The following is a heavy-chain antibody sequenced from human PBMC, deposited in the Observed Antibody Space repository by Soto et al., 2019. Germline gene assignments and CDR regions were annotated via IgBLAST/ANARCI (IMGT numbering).Heavy chain of an antibody. CDR3: AKGSDYDFWSGADY. CDR2: ISGSGGST. Sequence: GGALRLSCAASGFTFSSYAMSWVLQAPWKGLEWVSAISGSGGSTYYADSVKGRFTISRDNSKNTLYLQMNSLRAEDTAVYYCAKGSDYDFWSGADYWGQGTLVTVSS. V-gene: IGHV3-23*01. D-gene: IGHD3-3*01. J-gene: IGHJ4*02. CDR1: GFTFSSYA.